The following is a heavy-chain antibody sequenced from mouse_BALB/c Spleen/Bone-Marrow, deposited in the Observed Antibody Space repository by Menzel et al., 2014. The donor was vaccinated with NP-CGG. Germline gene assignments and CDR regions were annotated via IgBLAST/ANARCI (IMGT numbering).Heavy chain of an antibody. J-gene: IGHJ3*01. CDR3: ARTAY. Sequence: QVQLQQSGAELVKPGAPVNLSCKASGYTFTDYWMNWVKQRPGRGLEWIGMIDPSDSETHYNQKFKDKATLTVDKSSTTAYIQLSNLTSEDSAVYYCARTAYWGQGTLVTVSA. CDR1: GYTFTDYW. CDR2: IDPSDSET. V-gene: IGHV1-69*02.